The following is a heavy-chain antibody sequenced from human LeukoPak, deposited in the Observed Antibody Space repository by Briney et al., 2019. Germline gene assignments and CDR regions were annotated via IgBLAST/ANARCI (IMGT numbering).Heavy chain of an antibody. Sequence: PSETLSLTCAVSGYSISSGSYWGWIRQPPGKGLEWIGSMYHSGSTYYNPSLKSRVTISVDTSKNQFSLKLSSVTAADTAVYYCARNAGRQQQLDYWGQGTLVTVSS. D-gene: IGHD6-13*01. CDR1: GYSISSGSY. J-gene: IGHJ4*02. CDR2: MYHSGST. V-gene: IGHV4-38-2*01. CDR3: ARNAGRQQQLDY.